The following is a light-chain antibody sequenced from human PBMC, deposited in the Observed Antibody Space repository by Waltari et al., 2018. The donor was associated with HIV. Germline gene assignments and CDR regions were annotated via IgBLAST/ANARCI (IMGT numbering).Light chain of an antibody. Sequence: QSALTQVASVSGSPGQSITITFPGTSSDVGAYNLASWYQQHPRTAPLLLLFEVTQRPSEISDRSSCAMSGNTASMTISGLEAEDEGDYSCGSYTGSGILFGGRTKLTVL. V-gene: IGLV2-23*02. J-gene: IGLJ2*01. CDR3: GSYTGSGIL. CDR1: SSDVGAYNL. CDR2: EVT.